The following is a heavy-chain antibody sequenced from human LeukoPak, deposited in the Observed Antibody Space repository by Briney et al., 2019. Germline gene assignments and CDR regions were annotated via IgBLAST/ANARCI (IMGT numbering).Heavy chain of an antibody. D-gene: IGHD2-2*01. V-gene: IGHV3-30*09. Sequence: GAPLRLSCAASGFTFSSYAMHWVRQAPGKGLEWVAVISFDGSNKYYADSVKGRFAISRDNSKNTLYLQMNSLRAEDTAVYYCARKYCSSTSCYAGWYFDLWGRGTLVTVSS. CDR2: ISFDGSNK. J-gene: IGHJ2*01. CDR1: GFTFSSYA. CDR3: ARKYCSSTSCYAGWYFDL.